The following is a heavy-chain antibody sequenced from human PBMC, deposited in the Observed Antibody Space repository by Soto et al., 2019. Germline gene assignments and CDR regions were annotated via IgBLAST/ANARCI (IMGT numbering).Heavy chain of an antibody. D-gene: IGHD2-15*01. Sequence: RESLKISCKGSGYSFTSYWIGWVRQMPGKGLEWMGIIYPGDSDTRYSPSFQGQVTISADKSISTAYLQWSSLKASDTAMYYCARLSGDIVVVVADNDAFDIWGQGTMVTVSS. CDR2: IYPGDSDT. V-gene: IGHV5-51*01. J-gene: IGHJ3*02. CDR3: ARLSGDIVVVVADNDAFDI. CDR1: GYSFTSYW.